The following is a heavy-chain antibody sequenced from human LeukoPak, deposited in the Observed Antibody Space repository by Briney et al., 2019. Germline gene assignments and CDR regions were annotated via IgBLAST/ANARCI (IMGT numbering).Heavy chain of an antibody. Sequence: SETLPLTCSVSDDSLRSSVYYWGWVRQPPGKGLEWIGNIYYAENTYYNPSLASRVTISVDTSKNQFSLKLSSVTAADTAVYYCARHLTSSSWSYYYYYYMDVWGKGTTVTVSS. V-gene: IGHV4-39*01. CDR2: IYYAENT. D-gene: IGHD6-13*01. J-gene: IGHJ6*03. CDR1: DDSLRSSVYY. CDR3: ARHLTSSSWSYYYYYYMDV.